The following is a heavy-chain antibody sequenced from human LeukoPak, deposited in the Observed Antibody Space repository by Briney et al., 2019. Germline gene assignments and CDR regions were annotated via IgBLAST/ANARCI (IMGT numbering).Heavy chain of an antibody. V-gene: IGHV3-33*01. CDR1: GFTFSSYG. CDR2: IWYDGSNK. CDR3: ARGTGSWYNLDY. Sequence: PGGSLRLSCAASGFTFSSYGMHWVRQAPGKGLEWVAVIWYDGSNKYYADSVKGRFTISRDNSKNTLYLQMNSLRAEDTAVYYCARGTGSWYNLDYWGQGTLVTVSS. J-gene: IGHJ4*02. D-gene: IGHD6-13*01.